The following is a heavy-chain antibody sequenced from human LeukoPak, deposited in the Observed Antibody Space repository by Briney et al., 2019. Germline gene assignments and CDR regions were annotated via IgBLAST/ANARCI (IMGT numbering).Heavy chain of an antibody. CDR1: GASISSYY. CDR2: LYDSGST. CDR3: AKHGGSWTFDY. Sequence: PSETLSLTCTVSGASISSYYWSCLRQPPGKGVEGIGFLYDSGSTNYNPSLKSRVTISVDTSKNQFSLNLSSVTAADTAVYYCAKHGGSWTFDYWGQGTLVTVSS. V-gene: IGHV4-59*08. J-gene: IGHJ4*02. D-gene: IGHD6-13*01.